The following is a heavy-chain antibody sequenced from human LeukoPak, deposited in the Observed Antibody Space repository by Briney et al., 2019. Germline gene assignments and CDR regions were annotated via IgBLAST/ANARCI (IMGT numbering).Heavy chain of an antibody. V-gene: IGHV1-69*04. CDR3: ARADSYYDILTGQFDY. Sequence: WASVKVSCKASGGTFSSYAISWVRQAPGQGLGWMGRIIPIFGIANYAQKFQGRVTITADKSTSTAYMELSSLRSEDTAVYYCARADSYYDILTGQFDYWGQGTLVTVSS. J-gene: IGHJ4*02. CDR1: GGTFSSYA. D-gene: IGHD3-9*01. CDR2: IIPIFGIA.